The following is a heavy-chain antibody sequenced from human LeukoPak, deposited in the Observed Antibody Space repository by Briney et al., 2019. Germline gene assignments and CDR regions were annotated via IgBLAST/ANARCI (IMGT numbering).Heavy chain of an antibody. D-gene: IGHD6-19*01. V-gene: IGHV4-59*01. CDR1: GGSITNFY. CDR2: IYYSGST. CDR3: AREGGSSGWYDY. Sequence: SETLSLTCTVSGGSITNFYWSWIRQPPGKGLEWIGYIYYSGSTNYNPSLKSRVTMSVDASKNHFSLRLTSVTAADTAVYYCAREGGSSGWYDYWGQGTLVTVSS. J-gene: IGHJ4*02.